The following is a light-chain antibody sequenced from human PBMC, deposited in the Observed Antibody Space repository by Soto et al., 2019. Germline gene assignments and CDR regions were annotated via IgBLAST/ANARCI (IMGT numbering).Light chain of an antibody. V-gene: IGKV4-1*01. CDR2: GAS. J-gene: IGKJ4*01. Sequence: DIVMTQSPDSLAVSLGELATINCKSSQRVLSSSNNENYLAWFQQKPGQPPRLIIYGASSRESGVPDRFSGSGSGTDSTLTISSLQAEDVAVYYCQHYYSAPLTFGGGTKVQIK. CDR1: QRVLSSSNNENY. CDR3: QHYYSAPLT.